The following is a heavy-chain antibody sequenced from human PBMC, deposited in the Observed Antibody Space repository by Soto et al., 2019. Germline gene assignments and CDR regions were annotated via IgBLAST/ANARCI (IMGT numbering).Heavy chain of an antibody. CDR3: ARHRVSTVTTPAFDI. CDR1: GGSISSSSYY. Sequence: QLQLQESGPGLVKPSETLSLTCTVSGGSISSSSYYWGWIRQPPGKGLEWIGSIYYSGSTYYNPSLKSRVTISVDTSKNQFSLKLSSVTAADTAVYYCARHRVSTVTTPAFDIWGQGTMVTVSS. V-gene: IGHV4-39*01. D-gene: IGHD4-17*01. J-gene: IGHJ3*02. CDR2: IYYSGST.